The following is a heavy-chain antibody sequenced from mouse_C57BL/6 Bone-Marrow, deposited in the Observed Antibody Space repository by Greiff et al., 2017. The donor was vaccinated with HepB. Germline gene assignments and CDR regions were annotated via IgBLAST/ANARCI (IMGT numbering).Heavy chain of an antibody. V-gene: IGHV1-82*01. Sequence: QVQLQQSGPELVKPGASVKISCKASGYAFSSSWMNWVKQRPGKGLEWIGRIYPGDGDTNYNGKFKGKATLTADKSSSTAYMQLSSLTSEDSAVYCCGRLGSCAFGYWGQGTTLTVSS. CDR3: GRLGSCAFGY. CDR2: IYPGDGDT. J-gene: IGHJ2*01. D-gene: IGHD4-1*01. CDR1: GYAFSSSW.